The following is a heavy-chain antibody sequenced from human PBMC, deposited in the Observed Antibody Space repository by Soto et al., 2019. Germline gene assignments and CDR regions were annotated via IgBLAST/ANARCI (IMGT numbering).Heavy chain of an antibody. J-gene: IGHJ4*02. CDR3: ARDGYNRGGFDY. V-gene: IGHV3-30-3*01. D-gene: IGHD3-10*01. CDR1: GFTFSSYN. Sequence: QVQLVGSGGGVVPPGGSLRVSCVASGFTFSSYNMHWVRQAPGEGLEWVAVISFDGANTFYADSVKGRFTISRDISRDTLYLQMSSLRDEDTAIYYCARDGYNRGGFDYWGQGTLVTVSS. CDR2: ISFDGANT.